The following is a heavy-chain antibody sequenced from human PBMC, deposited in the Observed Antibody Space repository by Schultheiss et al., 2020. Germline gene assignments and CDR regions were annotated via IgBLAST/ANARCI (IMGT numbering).Heavy chain of an antibody. V-gene: IGHV3-7*03. CDR3: ARAQPPPMFSNGWYFVY. J-gene: IGHJ4*02. Sequence: GGSLRLSCAASGFTFSSYWMSWVRQAPGKGLEWVANIKQDGSEKYYVDSVKGRFTISRDNAKNSLYLQMNSLRAEDTAVYYCARAQPPPMFSNGWYFVYWGQGTLVTVSS. D-gene: IGHD6-19*01. CDR2: IKQDGSEK. CDR1: GFTFSSYW.